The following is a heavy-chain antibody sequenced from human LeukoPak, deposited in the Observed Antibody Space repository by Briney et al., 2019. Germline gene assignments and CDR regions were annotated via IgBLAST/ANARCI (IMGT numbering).Heavy chain of an antibody. Sequence: ASVKVFRKASGYTFTSYDINWVRQATGQGLEWMGWMNPNSGNTGYAQKFQGRVTMTRNTSISTAYMELSSLRSEDTAVYYCARVGHSSSSYYYYYYYMDVWGKGTTVTVSS. CDR3: ARVGHSSSSYYYYYYYMDV. V-gene: IGHV1-8*01. J-gene: IGHJ6*03. CDR2: MNPNSGNT. CDR1: GYTFTSYD. D-gene: IGHD6-6*01.